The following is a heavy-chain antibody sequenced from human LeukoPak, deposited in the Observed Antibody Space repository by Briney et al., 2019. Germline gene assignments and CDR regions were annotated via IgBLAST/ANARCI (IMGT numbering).Heavy chain of an antibody. CDR2: ISGSGGST. J-gene: IGHJ6*02. V-gene: IGHV3-23*01. CDR3: AKGGRIAVAGNYYYYGMDV. CDR1: GFTFSSYA. D-gene: IGHD6-19*01. Sequence: GGSLRLSCAASGFTFSSYAMSWVRQAPGKGLEWVSAISGSGGSTYYADSVKGRFTISRDNSKNTLYLQMNSLRAEDTAVYYCAKGGRIAVAGNYYYYGMDVWGQGTTVTVSS.